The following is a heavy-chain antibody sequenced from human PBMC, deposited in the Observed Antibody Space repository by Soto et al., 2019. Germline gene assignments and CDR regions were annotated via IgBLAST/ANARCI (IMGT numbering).Heavy chain of an antibody. J-gene: IGHJ4*02. CDR3: ASGIQLWLRRINNGYSG. CDR1: GGTFSPYA. CDR2: IIPMFGTA. V-gene: IGHV1-69*12. Sequence: QVQLVQSGAEVKKPESSVKVSCKAPGGTFSPYAISWVRQAPGQGLEWMGGIIPMFGTANYAQRFQDRVTITAPESTNTVYMELSSLRSEDTAVYFCASGIQLWLRRINNGYSGWGQGTLVTVSS. D-gene: IGHD5-18*01.